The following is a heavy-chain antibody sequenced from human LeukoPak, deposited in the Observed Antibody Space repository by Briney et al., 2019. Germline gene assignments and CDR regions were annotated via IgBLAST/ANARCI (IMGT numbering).Heavy chain of an antibody. D-gene: IGHD1-26*01. CDR3: AKDPRRGVGFVGATFDY. Sequence: GGSLRLSCEASGFTFSSYGMHWVRQAPGKGLEWVAFIRYDGSNKYYADSVKGRFTISRDNTKNTLYLQMNSLRAEDTAVYYCAKDPRRGVGFVGATFDYWGQGTLVSVSS. CDR2: IRYDGSNK. V-gene: IGHV3-30*02. J-gene: IGHJ4*02. CDR1: GFTFSSYG.